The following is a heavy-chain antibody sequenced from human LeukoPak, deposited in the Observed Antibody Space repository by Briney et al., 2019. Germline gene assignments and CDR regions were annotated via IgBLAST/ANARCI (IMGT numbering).Heavy chain of an antibody. CDR2: IYYSGST. CDR3: ARVSYSSSWYRDY. D-gene: IGHD6-13*01. Sequence: SETLSLTCTVSGGSISSSSYYWGWIRQPPGKGLEWIGSIYYSGSTYYNPSLKSRVTISVDTSKNQFSLKLSSVTAADTAVYYCARVSYSSSWYRDYWGQGTLVTVSS. J-gene: IGHJ4*02. V-gene: IGHV4-39*07. CDR1: GGSISSSSYY.